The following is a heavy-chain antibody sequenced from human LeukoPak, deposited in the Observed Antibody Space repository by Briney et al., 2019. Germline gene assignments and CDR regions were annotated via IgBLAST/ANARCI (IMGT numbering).Heavy chain of an antibody. CDR3: ARDTYYYGSGSYDY. J-gene: IGHJ4*02. V-gene: IGHV4-59*04. CDR1: GGSISSYY. CDR2: IYYSGNT. Sequence: PSETLSLTCTVSGGSISSYYWSWIRQPPGEGLEWIGYIYYSGNTYYNPSLKSRVTISVDTSKNQFSLKLSSVTAADTAVYYCARDTYYYGSGSYDYWGQGTLVTVSS. D-gene: IGHD3-10*01.